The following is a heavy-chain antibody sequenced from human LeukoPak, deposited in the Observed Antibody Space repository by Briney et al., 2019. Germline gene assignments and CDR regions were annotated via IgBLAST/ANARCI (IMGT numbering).Heavy chain of an antibody. V-gene: IGHV1-18*01. J-gene: IGHJ5*02. CDR2: ISAYNGNT. Sequence: ASVKVSCKASGYTFTTDGISWVRLAPGQGLEWMGWISAYNGNTNYAQQFQGRVTMTTDTSMSTAYMELRSLRSDDTAVYYCARDLIAVRPGWFDPWGQGSLVTVSS. D-gene: IGHD6-6*01. CDR3: ARDLIAVRPGWFDP. CDR1: GYTFTTDG.